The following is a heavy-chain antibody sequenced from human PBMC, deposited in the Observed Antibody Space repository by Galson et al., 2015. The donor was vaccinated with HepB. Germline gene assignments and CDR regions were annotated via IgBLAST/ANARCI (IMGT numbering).Heavy chain of an antibody. D-gene: IGHD4-17*01. CDR3: ARSHFYGYFDY. CDR1: GFTVSSNY. J-gene: IGHJ4*02. CDR2: IYSGGST. V-gene: IGHV3-66*01. Sequence: SLRLSCAASGFTVSSNYMSWVRQAPGKGLEWVSVIYSGGSTYYADSVKGRFTISRDNSKNTLYLQMNSLRAEDTAVYYCARSHFYGYFDYWGQGTLVTVSS.